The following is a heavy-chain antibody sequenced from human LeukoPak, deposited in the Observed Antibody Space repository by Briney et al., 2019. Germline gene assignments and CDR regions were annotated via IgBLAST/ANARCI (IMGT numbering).Heavy chain of an antibody. CDR2: ISHYNGNT. CDR3: ARGRDSDH. CDR1: GYTFTTYG. J-gene: IGHJ4*02. Sequence: AAVKVSCRSSGYTFTTYGITWVRQAPGQGLEWMGWISHYNGNTNYSQKLQGRVTMTTDTSTSTAYMELRSLRSDDTAMYYCARGRDSDHWGQGTLVTVSS. V-gene: IGHV1-18*01.